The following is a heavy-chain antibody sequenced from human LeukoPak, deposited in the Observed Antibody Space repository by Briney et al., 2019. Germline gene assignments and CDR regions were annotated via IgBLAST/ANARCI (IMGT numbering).Heavy chain of an antibody. CDR3: ARSAQDAFDF. CDR1: GGSVSSGSYH. Sequence: SETLSLTCTVSGGSVSSGSYHWSWIRQPPGKGLEWIGYIFYSGSTNYNPSLKSRVTISIDTSKNQFSLKLSSVTAADTAAYYCARSAQDAFDFWGQGTMVTVSS. D-gene: IGHD6-25*01. V-gene: IGHV4-61*01. J-gene: IGHJ3*01. CDR2: IFYSGST.